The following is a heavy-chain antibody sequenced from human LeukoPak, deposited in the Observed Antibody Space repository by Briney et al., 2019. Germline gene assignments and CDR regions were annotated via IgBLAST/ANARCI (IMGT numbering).Heavy chain of an antibody. Sequence: SETLSLTCNVSGASLRSGRNYWGWIRQSPGKGLEWIGSIYYSGSSSYNPSLQSRVSISVDTSKNHISLKVFSLTAADTALYYCARHVSGSAMMHYFDYWGQGNLVTVSS. V-gene: IGHV4-39*01. CDR3: ARHVSGSAMMHYFDY. J-gene: IGHJ4*02. D-gene: IGHD5-18*01. CDR1: GASLRSGRNY. CDR2: IYYSGSS.